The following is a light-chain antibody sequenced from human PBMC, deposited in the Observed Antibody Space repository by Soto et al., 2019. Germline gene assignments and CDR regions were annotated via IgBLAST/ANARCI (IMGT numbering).Light chain of an antibody. V-gene: IGKV1-39*01. CDR1: QSISSY. J-gene: IGKJ2*01. CDR3: QQSYSTPPELNT. CDR2: AAS. Sequence: DIQMTQSPSSLSASVGDRVTITCRASQSISSYLNWYQQKPGKAPKLLIYAASRLQSGVPSRFSGSGSGTEFTLTISSLQPEDFATYYCQQSYSTPPELNTFGQGTKLEIK.